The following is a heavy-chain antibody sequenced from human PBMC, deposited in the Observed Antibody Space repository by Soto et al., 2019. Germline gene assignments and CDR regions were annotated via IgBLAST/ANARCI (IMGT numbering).Heavy chain of an antibody. D-gene: IGHD2-15*01. Sequence: EVQLLDSGGGLVQPGGSLRLSCAASGFSFSNYAMSWVRQAPGKGLEWVSSITGSGDNTYYADSVKGRFTISRDNSRNTLYLQMSSLRVEDTAVYYCAKGPCSDGNCHGREDVWGQGTTVTVSS. CDR2: ITGSGDNT. CDR1: GFSFSNYA. J-gene: IGHJ6*02. V-gene: IGHV3-23*01. CDR3: AKGPCSDGNCHGREDV.